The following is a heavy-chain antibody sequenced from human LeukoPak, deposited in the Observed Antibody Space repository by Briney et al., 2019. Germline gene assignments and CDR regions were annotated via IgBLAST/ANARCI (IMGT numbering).Heavy chain of an antibody. J-gene: IGHJ4*02. CDR3: ARGLASGYPPIPFDY. CDR2: INHSGST. D-gene: IGHD3-3*01. V-gene: IGHV4-34*01. Sequence: SETLSLTCAVYGGSFSGYYWSWIRQPPGKGLEWIGEINHSGSTNYNSSLKSRVTISVDTSKNEFSLNLTSVTAADTAIYYCARGLASGYPPIPFDYWGQGTLVTVSS. CDR1: GGSFSGYY.